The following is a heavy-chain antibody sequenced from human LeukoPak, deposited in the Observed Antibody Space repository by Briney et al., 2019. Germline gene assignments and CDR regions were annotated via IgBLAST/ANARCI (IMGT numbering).Heavy chain of an antibody. Sequence: PGGSLTLSCAVSGFTFSSYGMHWIRQAPGKGLEWVGVIMYDGSTKYYADSVKGLFTISRDNSTNTLYLKMNSLRAEDTAVYYWPSDGGSSWSRPKYYFDYWGEGTLVTASS. J-gene: IGHJ4*02. D-gene: IGHD6-13*01. CDR2: IMYDGSTK. V-gene: IGHV3-33*01. CDR3: PSDGGSSWSRPKYYFDY. CDR1: GFTFSSYG.